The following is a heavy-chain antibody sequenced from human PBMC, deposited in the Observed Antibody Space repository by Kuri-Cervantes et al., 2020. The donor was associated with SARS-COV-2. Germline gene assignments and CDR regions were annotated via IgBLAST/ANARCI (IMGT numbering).Heavy chain of an antibody. V-gene: IGHV3-53*01. D-gene: IGHD6-19*01. J-gene: IGHJ4*02. Sequence: GESLKISCAASGFTVSRSYMSWVRQAPGKGLEWVSVIYSGGSTYYADSVKGRFTISRDNSKNTLYLQMNSLRAEDTAVYYCATELTYSSGWYGVWDYWGQGTLVTVSS. CDR2: IYSGGST. CDR1: GFTVSRSY. CDR3: ATELTYSSGWYGVWDY.